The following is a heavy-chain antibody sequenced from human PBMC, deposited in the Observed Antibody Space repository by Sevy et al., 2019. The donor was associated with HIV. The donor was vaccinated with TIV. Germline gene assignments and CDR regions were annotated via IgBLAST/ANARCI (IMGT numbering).Heavy chain of an antibody. V-gene: IGHV3-30*03. CDR1: GFTFSSYG. D-gene: IGHD3-3*01. CDR3: ARGTDFWSGYPPTGYYYYYGMDV. CDR2: ISYDGSNK. J-gene: IGHJ6*02. Sequence: GGSLRLSCAASGFTFSSYGMHWVRQAPGKGLEWVAVISYDGSNKYYADSVKGRFTISRDNSKNTLYLQMNSLRDEDTAVYYCARGTDFWSGYPPTGYYYYYGMDVWGQGTTVTVSS.